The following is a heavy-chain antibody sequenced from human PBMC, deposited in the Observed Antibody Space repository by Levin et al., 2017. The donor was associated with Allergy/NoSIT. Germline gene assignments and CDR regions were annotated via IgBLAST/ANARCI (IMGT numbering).Heavy chain of an antibody. Sequence: VASVKVSCKASGGTFSSYAISWVRQAPGQGLEWMGGIIPIFGTANYAQKFQGRVTITADESTSTAYMELSSLRSEDTAVYYCARLIGDGDNLFDYWGQGTLVTVSS. J-gene: IGHJ4*02. CDR1: GGTFSSYA. CDR2: IIPIFGTA. V-gene: IGHV1-69*13. D-gene: IGHD5-24*01. CDR3: ARLIGDGDNLFDY.